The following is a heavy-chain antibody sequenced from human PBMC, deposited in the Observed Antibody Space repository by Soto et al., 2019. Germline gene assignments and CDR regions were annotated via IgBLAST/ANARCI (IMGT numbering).Heavy chain of an antibody. V-gene: IGHV1-2*04. CDR2: INPNSGGT. Sequence: ASVKVSCKASGYTFTGYYMHWVRQAPGQGLEWMGWINPNSGGTNYAQKFQGWVTMTRDTSISTAYMELSRLRSDDTAVYYCARPTERTGFNAFESWGQGTMVTVSS. J-gene: IGHJ3*02. CDR3: ARPTERTGFNAFES. D-gene: IGHD1-1*01. CDR1: GYTFTGYY.